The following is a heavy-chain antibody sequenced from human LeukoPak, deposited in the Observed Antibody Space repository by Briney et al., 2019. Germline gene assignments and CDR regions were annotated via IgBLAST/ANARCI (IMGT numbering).Heavy chain of an antibody. CDR2: ISAYNGNT. J-gene: IGHJ4*02. Sequence: ASVKVSCKASGYTFTSYGISWVRQAPGQGLEWMGWISAYNGNTNYAQKLQGRATMTTDTSTSTAYMELRSLRSDDTAVYYCARDGRFLEWLQPFDYWGQGTLVTVSS. D-gene: IGHD3-3*01. CDR1: GYTFTSYG. V-gene: IGHV1-18*01. CDR3: ARDGRFLEWLQPFDY.